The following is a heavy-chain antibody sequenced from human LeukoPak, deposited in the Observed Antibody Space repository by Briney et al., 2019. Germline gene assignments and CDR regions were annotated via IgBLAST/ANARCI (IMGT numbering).Heavy chain of an antibody. CDR2: IYSGGSA. V-gene: IGHV3-53*01. J-gene: IGHJ4*02. CDR1: GFTVSSNY. CDR3: TTGLIQLWSGDDY. D-gene: IGHD7-27*01. Sequence: GGSLRLSCAASGFTVSSNYMSWVRQAPGKGLEWVSVIYSGGSAYYADSVKGRFTISRDNSKNTLYLQMNSLKTDDTAVYFCTTGLIQLWSGDDYWGQGTVVSVSA.